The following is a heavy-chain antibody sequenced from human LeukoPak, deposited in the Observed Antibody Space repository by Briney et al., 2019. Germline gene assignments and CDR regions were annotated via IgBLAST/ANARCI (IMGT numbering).Heavy chain of an antibody. Sequence: GGSLRLSCAVSGFTFSNFAMHWVRQTPGRGLEWLTVMSYDGANIYYANSVKGRFTISRDNSKNTLFLQMNRLTPEDTAVYYCARDKVVDRSGFSPFDFWGQGTLVTVSS. D-gene: IGHD3-22*01. CDR2: MSYDGANI. V-gene: IGHV3-30*01. CDR3: ARDKVVDRSGFSPFDF. CDR1: GFTFSNFA. J-gene: IGHJ4*02.